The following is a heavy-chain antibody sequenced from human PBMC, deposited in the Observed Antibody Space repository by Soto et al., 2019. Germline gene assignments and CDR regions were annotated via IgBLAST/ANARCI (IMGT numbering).Heavy chain of an antibody. D-gene: IGHD6-6*01. CDR2: INAGNGNT. V-gene: IGHV1-3*01. Sequence: ASVKVSCKASGYTFTSYAMHWVRQAPGQRLEWMGWINAGNGNTKYSQKFQGRVTITRDTSASTAYMELSSPRSEDTAVYYCAREGISSSSSWFDPWGQGTLVTVSS. CDR3: AREGISSSSSWFDP. CDR1: GYTFTSYA. J-gene: IGHJ5*02.